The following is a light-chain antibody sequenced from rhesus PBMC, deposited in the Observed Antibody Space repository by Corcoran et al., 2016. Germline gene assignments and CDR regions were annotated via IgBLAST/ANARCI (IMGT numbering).Light chain of an antibody. Sequence: DIQMTQSPSSLSASVGDRVTITCRTSENVDNYLNWYQQKLGKAPKLLISKASTLQSGVPSRFSGSGSRTDFPFTIISLQSEDVATYYCQHNYGTPFSFGQGTKVEI. V-gene: IGKV1-74*01. CDR1: ENVDNY. CDR2: KAS. J-gene: IGKJ2*01. CDR3: QHNYGTPFS.